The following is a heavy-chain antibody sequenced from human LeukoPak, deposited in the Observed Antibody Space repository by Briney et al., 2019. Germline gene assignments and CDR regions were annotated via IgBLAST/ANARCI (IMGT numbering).Heavy chain of an antibody. J-gene: IGHJ4*02. CDR2: ISGGGNT. CDR1: GFTFSSYD. Sequence: GGSLRLSCAASGFTFSSYDMSWVRQAPGKGLEWVSGISGGGNTFYSDSVRGRFTISRDNSKNTLYLQMNSLRAEDTAVYYCASSRWELAPHDYWGQGTLVTVSS. V-gene: IGHV3-23*01. CDR3: ASSRWELAPHDY. D-gene: IGHD1-26*01.